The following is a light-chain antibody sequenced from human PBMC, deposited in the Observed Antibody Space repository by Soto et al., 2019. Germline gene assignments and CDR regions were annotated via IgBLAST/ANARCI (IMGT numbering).Light chain of an antibody. CDR3: CSHAGSNTDV. V-gene: IGLV2-23*01. CDR2: EGF. Sequence: QSALTQPASVSGSPGQSITISCTGTSSDVGSGNVVSWYQHYPGKAPQLMIYEGFKRPSGVSSRFSGSKSGNTASLTISGLQAEDEAEYYCCSHAGSNTDVFGTGTKVTVL. CDR1: SSDVGSGNV. J-gene: IGLJ1*01.